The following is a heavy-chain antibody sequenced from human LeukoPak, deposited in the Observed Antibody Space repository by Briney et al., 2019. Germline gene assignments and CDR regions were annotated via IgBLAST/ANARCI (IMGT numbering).Heavy chain of an antibody. CDR2: IIPIFGTA. D-gene: IGHD4-17*01. V-gene: IGHV1-69*13. J-gene: IGHJ5*02. CDR3: AREGDYGDYYWFDP. CDR1: GGTFSSYA. Sequence: EASVKVSCKASGGTFSSYAISWVRQAPGQGHEWMGGIIPIFGTANYAQKFQGRVTITADESTSTAYMELSSLRSEDTAVYYCAREGDYGDYYWFDPWGQGTLVTVSS.